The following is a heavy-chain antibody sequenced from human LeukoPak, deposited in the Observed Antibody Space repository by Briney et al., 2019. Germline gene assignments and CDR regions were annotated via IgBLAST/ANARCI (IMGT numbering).Heavy chain of an antibody. CDR1: GFTFDDYD. Sequence: GGSLRLSCAASGFTFDDYDMSWVRQAPGKGLEWVSDINWNGGSTGYADSVKGRFTISKDNSKNTLYLQMSSLRAEDTAVYYCAKDKGRGGDYWGQGNLVTVSS. CDR3: AKDKGRGGDY. V-gene: IGHV3-20*04. D-gene: IGHD3-16*01. J-gene: IGHJ4*02. CDR2: INWNGGST.